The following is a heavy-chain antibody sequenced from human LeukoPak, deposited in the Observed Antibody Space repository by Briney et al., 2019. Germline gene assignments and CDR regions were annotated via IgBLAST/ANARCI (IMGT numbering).Heavy chain of an antibody. Sequence: GASVKVSCRASGYTFTSYGISWVRQAPGQGLEWMGWISAYNGNTNYAQKLQGRVTMTTDTSTSTAYMELRSLRSDDTAVYYCARGGLILWWSGAFDIWGQGTMVTVSS. CDR3: ARGGLILWWSGAFDI. J-gene: IGHJ3*02. V-gene: IGHV1-18*01. CDR1: GYTFTSYG. CDR2: ISAYNGNT. D-gene: IGHD2-21*01.